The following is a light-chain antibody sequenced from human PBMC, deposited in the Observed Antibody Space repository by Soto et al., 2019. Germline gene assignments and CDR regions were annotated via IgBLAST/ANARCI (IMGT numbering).Light chain of an antibody. CDR3: QKYNSAPYT. CDR1: QGISNY. Sequence: DIQMTQSPSSLSASVGDRATITCRASQGISNYVAWYQQKPGKVPTLLIYAASTLQSGVPSRFSGSGSGADFPLTISRLQPEDVATYYWQKYNSAPYTFGQGTKLEIK. V-gene: IGKV1-27*01. J-gene: IGKJ2*01. CDR2: AAS.